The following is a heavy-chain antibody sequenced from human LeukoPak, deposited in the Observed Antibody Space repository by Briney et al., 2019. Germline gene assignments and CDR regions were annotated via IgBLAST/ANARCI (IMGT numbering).Heavy chain of an antibody. CDR3: ARGGSGWFDAFDI. J-gene: IGHJ3*02. Sequence: ASVKVSCKASGYTFTGYYMHWVRQAPGQGLEWMGWINPNSGGTNYAQTFLGRVTMTRDTSITTAYMELSRLRSDDTAVYYCARGGSGWFDAFDIWGQGTMVTVSS. D-gene: IGHD6-19*01. CDR1: GYTFTGYY. V-gene: IGHV1-2*02. CDR2: INPNSGGT.